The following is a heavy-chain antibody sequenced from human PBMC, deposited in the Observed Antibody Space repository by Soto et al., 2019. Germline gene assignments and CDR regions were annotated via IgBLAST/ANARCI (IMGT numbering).Heavy chain of an antibody. CDR2: IFHGGNT. J-gene: IGHJ3*01. CDR1: GFFISGGNY. Sequence: SETLSLPCAVSGFFISGGNYWGWVRKPPGKGLEWIGSIFHGGNTYYNPSLKSRVTISVDMYTNQFSLKLKSVTDADKAVYYCARGGCYDAFDDWGQGTVVTVSS. CDR3: ARGGCYDAFDD. D-gene: IGHD2-15*01. V-gene: IGHV4-38-2*01.